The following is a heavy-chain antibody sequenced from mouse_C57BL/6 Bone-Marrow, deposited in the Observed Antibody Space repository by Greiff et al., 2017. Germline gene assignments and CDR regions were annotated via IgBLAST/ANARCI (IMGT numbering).Heavy chain of an antibody. CDR2: INPGSGGT. CDR1: GYAFTNYL. Sequence: QVQLQQSGAELVRPGTSVKVSCKASGYAFTNYLIEWVKQRPGQGLEWIGVINPGSGGTNYNEKFQGKETLTADKSPSTAYMQLSSLTSEDSAVYFCARSRGLRRQFAYWGQGTLVTVSA. D-gene: IGHD2-4*01. J-gene: IGHJ3*01. V-gene: IGHV1-54*01. CDR3: ARSRGLRRQFAY.